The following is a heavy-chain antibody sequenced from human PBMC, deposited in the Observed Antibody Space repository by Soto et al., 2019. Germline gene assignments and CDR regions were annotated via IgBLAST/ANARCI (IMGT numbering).Heavy chain of an antibody. CDR2: IYSGGTT. V-gene: IGHV3-66*01. J-gene: IGHJ6*02. D-gene: IGHD3-10*01. CDR3: ARGGSGSDSDYYGMDV. CDR1: ALTASKNY. Sequence: EVQLVESGGGLVQPGGSLRLSCAGSALTASKNYMSWVRQPPGKGLEWVSVIYSGGTTYYADSVKDRFSISRDNSKSTLYLQIDNLRAGDTAVYYCARGGSGSDSDYYGMDVWGQGTTVTVSS.